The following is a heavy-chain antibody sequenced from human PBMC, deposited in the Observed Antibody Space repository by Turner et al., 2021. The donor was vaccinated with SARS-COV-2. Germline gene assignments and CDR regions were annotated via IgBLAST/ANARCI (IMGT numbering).Heavy chain of an antibody. CDR3: ARLRPTQNFDY. CDR2: IYYSGST. D-gene: IGHD1-1*01. CDR1: GGSISSSSYY. V-gene: IGHV4-39*01. J-gene: IGHJ4*02. Sequence: QLQLQESGPGLEKPSETLSLTCTVSGGSISSSSYYWGWIRQPPGKGLEWIGSIYYSGSTYYNQSRKSRVTISVDTSKNQFSLKLSSVTAADTAVYYCARLRPTQNFDYWGQGTLVTVSS.